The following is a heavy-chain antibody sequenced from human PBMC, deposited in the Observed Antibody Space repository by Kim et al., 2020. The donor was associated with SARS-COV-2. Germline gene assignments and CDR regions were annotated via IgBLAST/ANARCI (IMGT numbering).Heavy chain of an antibody. J-gene: IGHJ4*02. Sequence: GGSLRLSCAASGFTFSSYAMHWVRQAPGKGLEWVAVISYDGSNKYYADSVKGRFTISRDNSKNTLYLQMNSLRAEDTAVYYCARGGLATILGLDYWGQGTLVTVSS. D-gene: IGHD5-12*01. V-gene: IGHV3-30-3*01. CDR3: ARGGLATILGLDY. CDR1: GFTFSSYA. CDR2: ISYDGSNK.